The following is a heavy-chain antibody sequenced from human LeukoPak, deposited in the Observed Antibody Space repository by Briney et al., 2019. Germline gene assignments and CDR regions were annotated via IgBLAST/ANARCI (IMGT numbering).Heavy chain of an antibody. J-gene: IGHJ4*02. Sequence: SETLSLTCAVYGGSFSSYYWSWIRQPPGKGLEWIGEINHSGSTNYNPSLKSRVTISVDTSKNQFSLKLSSVTAADTAVYYCARGWIQLWLDYWGQGTLVTVSS. CDR1: GGSFSSYY. D-gene: IGHD5-18*01. CDR2: INHSGST. V-gene: IGHV4-34*01. CDR3: ARGWIQLWLDY.